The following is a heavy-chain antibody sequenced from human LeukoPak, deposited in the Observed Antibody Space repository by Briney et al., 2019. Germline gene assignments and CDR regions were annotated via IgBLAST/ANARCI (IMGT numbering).Heavy chain of an antibody. Sequence: GGSLRLSCAASGFTFSSYAMSWVRQAPGKGLEWVSAISGSGGSTYYADSVKGRFTISRDNSKNTLYLQLNSLRAEDTALYYCAGGGLYCSGGSCQNWIDPWGQGTLVTVSS. CDR1: GFTFSSYA. CDR3: AGGGLYCSGGSCQNWIDP. V-gene: IGHV3-23*01. CDR2: ISGSGGST. J-gene: IGHJ5*02. D-gene: IGHD2-15*01.